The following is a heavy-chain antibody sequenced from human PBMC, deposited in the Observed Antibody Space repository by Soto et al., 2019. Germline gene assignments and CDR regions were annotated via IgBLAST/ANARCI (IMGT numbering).Heavy chain of an antibody. V-gene: IGHV6-1*01. Sequence: SQTLSLTFAISGDSVSSNSSAWNCISQSPSRGLEWLGRTYYRSKWYNDYAVSVKSRITINPDTSKNQFSLQLNSVTPEDTAVYYCARGGRQTYYFAYWGQGALVTVSS. J-gene: IGHJ4*02. CDR1: GDSVSSNSSA. CDR2: TYYRSKWYN. CDR3: ARGGRQTYYFAY.